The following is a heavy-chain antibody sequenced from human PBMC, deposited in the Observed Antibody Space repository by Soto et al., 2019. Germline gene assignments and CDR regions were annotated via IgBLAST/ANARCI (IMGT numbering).Heavy chain of an antibody. CDR3: AKSTGGTANGMGV. V-gene: IGHV3-9*01. CDR2: ISWNSGTI. D-gene: IGHD2-8*02. J-gene: IGHJ6*02. Sequence: GGSLRLSCAASGFSFDDYAMHWVRQAPGKGLEWASGISWNSGTIGYADSVKGRFTISRDNAKNSLYLQMNSLRAEDTALYYCAKSTGGTANGMGVWGQGTTVTVS. CDR1: GFSFDDYA.